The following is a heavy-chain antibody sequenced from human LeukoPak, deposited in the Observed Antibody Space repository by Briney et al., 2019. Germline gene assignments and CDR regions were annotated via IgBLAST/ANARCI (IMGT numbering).Heavy chain of an antibody. CDR1: GFTFSSYA. J-gene: IGHJ5*01. Sequence: GGSLRLSCAASGFTFSSYAMSWVRQAPGKGLEWVSAISGSGGSTYYADSVKGRFTISRDNSKNTLYLQMNSLRAEDTAVYYCAKGPWDRGYSYGDNWFGSWGQGTLVTVSS. CDR2: ISGSGGST. CDR3: AKGPWDRGYSYGDNWFGS. V-gene: IGHV3-23*01. D-gene: IGHD5-18*01.